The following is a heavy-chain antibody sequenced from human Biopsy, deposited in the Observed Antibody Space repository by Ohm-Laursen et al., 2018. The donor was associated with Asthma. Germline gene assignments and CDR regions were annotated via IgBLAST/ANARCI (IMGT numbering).Heavy chain of an antibody. CDR2: IWFDGSNK. V-gene: IGHV3-33*01. CDR3: GRERSFMVDY. J-gene: IGHJ4*02. D-gene: IGHD3-3*02. CDR1: GFTFGSYG. Sequence: SLRLSCTASGFTFGSYGLHWVRQAPGKGLEWVADIWFDGSNKHYADSVKGRFTISRDNSKNTQYLQMNSLRAEDTALCYCGRERSFMVDYWGQGTLGIGSS.